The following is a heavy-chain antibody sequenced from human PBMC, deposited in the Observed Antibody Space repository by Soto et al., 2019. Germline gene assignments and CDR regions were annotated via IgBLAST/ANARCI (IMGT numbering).Heavy chain of an antibody. CDR1: GYTLTELS. CDR2: MNPNSGNT. V-gene: IGHV1-8*01. CDR3: ARHTKRYCSGGSCYYL. Sequence: GASVKVSCKVSGYTLTELSMHWVRQAPGKGLEWMGWMNPNSGNTGYAQKFQGRVTMTRNTSISTAYMELSSLRSEDTAVYYCARHTKRYCSGGSCYYLWGQGTMVTVSS. D-gene: IGHD2-15*01. J-gene: IGHJ3*01.